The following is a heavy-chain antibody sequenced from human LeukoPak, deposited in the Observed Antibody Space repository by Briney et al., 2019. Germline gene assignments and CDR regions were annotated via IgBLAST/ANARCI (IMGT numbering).Heavy chain of an antibody. V-gene: IGHV4-38-2*02. CDR2: IYHSGST. CDR1: GYSISSGYY. Sequence: ASETLSLTCTVSGYSISSGYYWGWIRQPPGKGLEWIGSIYHSGSTYYNPSLKSRVTISVDTSKNQFSLKLSSVTAADTAVYFCARGPYSYDSSGAFDIWGQGTMVTVSS. J-gene: IGHJ3*02. CDR3: ARGPYSYDSSGAFDI. D-gene: IGHD3-22*01.